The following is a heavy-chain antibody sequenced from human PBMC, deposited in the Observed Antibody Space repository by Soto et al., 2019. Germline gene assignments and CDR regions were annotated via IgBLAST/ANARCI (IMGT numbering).Heavy chain of an antibody. CDR3: ALVVRNWFDP. CDR1: GYTFTSYD. D-gene: IGHD2-2*01. CDR2: MNPNSGNT. Sequence: QVQLVQSGAEVKKPGASVKVSCKASGYTFTSYDINWVRQATGQGLEWMGWMNPNSGNTGYAQKFQGRVTMTRNTALSTAYMELRSLRSDDTAVYYCALVVRNWFDPWGQGTLVTVSS. V-gene: IGHV1-8*01. J-gene: IGHJ5*02.